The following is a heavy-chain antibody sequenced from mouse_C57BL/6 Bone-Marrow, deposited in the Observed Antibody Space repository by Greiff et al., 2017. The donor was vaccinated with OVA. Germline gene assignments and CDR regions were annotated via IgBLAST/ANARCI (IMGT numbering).Heavy chain of an antibody. CDR3: ASYYGSSYDFDY. CDR1: GYTFTDYY. V-gene: IGHV1-19*01. Sequence: VQLQQSGPVLVKPGASVKMSCKASGYTFTDYYMNWVKQSHGKSLEWIGVINPYNGGTSYNQKFKGKATLTVDKSSSTACMELNSLTSEDSAVYYCASYYGSSYDFDYWGQGTTLTVSS. D-gene: IGHD1-1*01. J-gene: IGHJ2*01. CDR2: INPYNGGT.